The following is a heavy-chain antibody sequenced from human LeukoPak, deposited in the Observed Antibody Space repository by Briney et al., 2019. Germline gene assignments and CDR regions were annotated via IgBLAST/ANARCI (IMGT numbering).Heavy chain of an antibody. CDR3: ARDDSSGYYSSPGY. V-gene: IGHV3-7*01. CDR1: GFTFSSYW. D-gene: IGHD3-22*01. Sequence: GGSLRLSCAASGFTFSSYWMSWVRQAPGKGLEWVANIKQDGSEKYYVDSVKGRFTISRDNAKNSLYLQMNSLRAEDTAVYYCARDDSSGYYSSPGYWGQGTLVTVSS. CDR2: IKQDGSEK. J-gene: IGHJ4*02.